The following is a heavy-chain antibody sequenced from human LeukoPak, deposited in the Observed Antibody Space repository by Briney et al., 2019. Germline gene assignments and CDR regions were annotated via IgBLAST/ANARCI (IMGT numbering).Heavy chain of an antibody. D-gene: IGHD6-25*01. Sequence: GGSLRLSCAASVFTFSNYEMNWVRQAPGKGLEWVSYISSGGSSIYYADSVKGRFTISRDNAKNSLYLQMNSLRAEDTAVYYCARIGSGDFWGQGTLVTVSS. CDR2: ISSGGSSI. CDR3: ARIGSGDF. V-gene: IGHV3-48*03. CDR1: VFTFSNYE. J-gene: IGHJ4*02.